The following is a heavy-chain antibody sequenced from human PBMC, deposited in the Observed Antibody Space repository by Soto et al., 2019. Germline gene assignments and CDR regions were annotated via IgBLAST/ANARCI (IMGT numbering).Heavy chain of an antibody. D-gene: IGHD3-3*01. CDR1: GFTFSSYS. J-gene: IGHJ6*03. Sequence: GGSLRLSCAASGFTFSSYSMNWVRQAPGKGLEWVSSISSSSSYIYYADSVKGRFTISRDNAKNSLYLQMNSLRAEDTAVYYCARDPRFGVVTEPYFLDYYYYMDVWGKGTTVTVSS. CDR2: ISSSSSYI. V-gene: IGHV3-21*01. CDR3: ARDPRFGVVTEPYFLDYYYYMDV.